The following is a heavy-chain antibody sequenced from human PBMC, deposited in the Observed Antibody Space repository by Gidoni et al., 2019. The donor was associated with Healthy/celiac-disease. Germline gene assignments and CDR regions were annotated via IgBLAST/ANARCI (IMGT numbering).Heavy chain of an antibody. CDR2: ISGSGGST. Sequence: EVQLLESGGGLVQPGGSLRLSCAASGFTFSSYAMSWVRQAPGKGLEWVSAISGSGGSTYYADSVKGRFTISRDNSKNTLYLQMNSLRAEDTAVYYCAKDVLNYYGSGSQWGYWGQGTLVTVSS. CDR1: GFTFSSYA. D-gene: IGHD3-10*01. J-gene: IGHJ4*02. V-gene: IGHV3-23*01. CDR3: AKDVLNYYGSGSQWGY.